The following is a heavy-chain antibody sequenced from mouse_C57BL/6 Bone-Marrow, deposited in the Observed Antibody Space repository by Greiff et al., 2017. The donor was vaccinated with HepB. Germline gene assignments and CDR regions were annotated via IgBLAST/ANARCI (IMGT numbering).Heavy chain of an antibody. CDR2: IDPSDSYT. V-gene: IGHV1-69*01. CDR1: GYTFTSYW. CDR3: AREGPYSNFAWFAY. J-gene: IGHJ3*01. D-gene: IGHD2-5*01. Sequence: QVQLQQPGAELVMPGASVKLSCKASGYTFTSYWMHWVKQRPGQGLEWIGEIDPSDSYTNYNQKFKGKSTLTVDKSSSTAYMQLSSLTSEDSAVYYCAREGPYSNFAWFAYWGQGTVVTVSA.